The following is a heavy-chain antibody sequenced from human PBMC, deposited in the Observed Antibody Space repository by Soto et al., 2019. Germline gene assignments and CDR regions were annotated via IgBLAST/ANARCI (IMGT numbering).Heavy chain of an antibody. Sequence: QLQLQESGPGLVKPSETLSLTCTVSGGSISSGTYSWGWIRQPPGKGLEWIGNSYFTGNTHYNPSLNSRVTMSVDTSKSQFSLCLTSGTAADTAVYYCARQLTAYSSSWLDYWGQGTLVTVSS. J-gene: IGHJ4*02. V-gene: IGHV4-39*01. CDR2: SYFTGNT. CDR1: GGSISSGTYS. D-gene: IGHD6-13*01. CDR3: ARQLTAYSSSWLDY.